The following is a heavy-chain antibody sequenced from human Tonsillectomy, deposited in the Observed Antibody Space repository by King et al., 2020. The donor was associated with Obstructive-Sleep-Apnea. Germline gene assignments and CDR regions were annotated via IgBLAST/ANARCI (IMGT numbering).Heavy chain of an antibody. CDR1: GFSLSTSGMC. V-gene: IGHV2-70*11. CDR2: IDWDDDK. Sequence: TLKESGPALVKPTQTLTLTCTFSGFSLSTSGMCVNWIRQPPGKALEWLARIDWDDDKYYSTSLKTRLTISKDTSQNQVVLRMTNMDPVDTATYYCTRMAGPTSEFDFWGQGTLVTVSS. J-gene: IGHJ4*02. CDR3: TRMAGPTSEFDF. D-gene: IGHD1-26*01.